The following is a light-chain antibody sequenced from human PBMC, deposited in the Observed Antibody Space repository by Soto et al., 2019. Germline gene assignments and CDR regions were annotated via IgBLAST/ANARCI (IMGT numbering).Light chain of an antibody. CDR2: GAS. CDR3: QQYGSSPRT. Sequence: EIVLTQSPGTLSLSPGERATVSCRARQRFSSQLAWYQQKPGQAPRLLIHGASSRATGIPDRFSGSGSGTDFTLTSSILEPEDFAVYYCQQYGSSPRTFGQGTKVAIK. V-gene: IGKV3-20*01. CDR1: QRFSSQ. J-gene: IGKJ1*01.